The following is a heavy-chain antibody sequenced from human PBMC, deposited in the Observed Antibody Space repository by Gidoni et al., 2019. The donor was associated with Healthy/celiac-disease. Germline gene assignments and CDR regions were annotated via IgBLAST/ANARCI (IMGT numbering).Heavy chain of an antibody. V-gene: IGHV3-9*01. J-gene: IGHJ5*02. D-gene: IGHD2-15*01. Sequence: EVQLVASGAGFVQSGRSLRLFCAASGFTFDDYAMHWVRQAPGKGMEWVAGISWNSGSIGYADSMKGRFTISRDNAKKSVYLPMNSVRAEGAAVYYCAKSLSSWWSDWFDPWGQGTLVTVSS. CDR1: GFTFDDYA. CDR2: ISWNSGSI. CDR3: AKSLSSWWSDWFDP.